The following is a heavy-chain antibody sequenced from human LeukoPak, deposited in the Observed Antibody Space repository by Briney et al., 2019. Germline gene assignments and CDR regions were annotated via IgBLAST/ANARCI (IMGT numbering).Heavy chain of an antibody. D-gene: IGHD2-2*01. CDR3: ARRVVPAANYWYFDL. J-gene: IGHJ2*01. V-gene: IGHV4-59*01. Sequence: SETLSLTCTVSGGSFSSYYWSWIRQPPGKGLEWIGYIYYSGSTNYNPSLKSRATISVDTSKNQFSLKLSSVTAADTAVYYCARRVVPAANYWYFDLWGRGTLVTVSS. CDR2: IYYSGST. CDR1: GGSFSSYY.